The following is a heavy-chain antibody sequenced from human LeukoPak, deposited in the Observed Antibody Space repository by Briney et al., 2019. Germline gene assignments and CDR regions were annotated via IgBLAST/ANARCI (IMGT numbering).Heavy chain of an antibody. CDR2: INPNSGGT. D-gene: IGHD2-21*01. V-gene: IGHV1-2*02. CDR1: GHTFTGYY. Sequence: ASVKVSCKASGHTFTGYYMHWVRQAPGQGLEWMGWINPNSGGTNYAQKFQGRVTMTRDTSISTAYMELSRLRSDDTAVYYCATGVVRGPPDWFDPWGQGNLVTVSS. J-gene: IGHJ5*02. CDR3: ATGVVRGPPDWFDP.